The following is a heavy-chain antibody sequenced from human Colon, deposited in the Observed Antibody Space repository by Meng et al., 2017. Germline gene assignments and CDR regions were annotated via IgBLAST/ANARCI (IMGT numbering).Heavy chain of an antibody. J-gene: IGHJ3*02. CDR1: GFTVSSNY. CDR2: IYSGGST. CDR3: ARAALEMATLSAFDI. Sequence: GESLKISCAASGFTVSSNYMSWVRQAPGKGLEWVSVIYSGGSTYYADSVKGRFTISRDNSKNTLYLQMNSLRAEDTAVYYCARAALEMATLSAFDIWGQGTMVTVS. D-gene: IGHD5-24*01. V-gene: IGHV3-66*02.